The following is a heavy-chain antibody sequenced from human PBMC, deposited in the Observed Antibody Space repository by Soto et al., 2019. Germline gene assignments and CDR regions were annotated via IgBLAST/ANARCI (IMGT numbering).Heavy chain of an antibody. J-gene: IGHJ3*01. CDR1: GFTFNNFA. D-gene: IGHD1-26*01. CDR2: VTGRSRNT. CDR3: AKMTPYGGNYRDAFDV. V-gene: IGHV3-23*01. Sequence: EMQLLESGGGLQQPGGSLRLSCAASGFTFNNFAMGWVRQAPGKGLAWISAVTGRSRNTYYADSVKDRFTISRNNFENTVYLQMDGLRVEDTAVYYCAKMTPYGGNYRDAFDVWGRGKMVTVAS.